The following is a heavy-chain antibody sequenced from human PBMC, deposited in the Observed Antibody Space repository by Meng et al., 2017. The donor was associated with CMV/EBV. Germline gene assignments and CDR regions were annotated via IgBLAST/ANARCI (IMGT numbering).Heavy chain of an antibody. V-gene: IGHV1-18*01. D-gene: IGHD2-15*01. CDR2: ISAYNGNT. J-gene: IGHJ4*02. CDR3: ARMEVGGGSCYSDY. CDR1: GYTFTSYG. Sequence: HGQQGHSGREENKPGASVKVYCKASGYTFTSYGISWVRQAPGQGLEWMGWISAYNGNTNYAQKLQGRVTMTTDTSTSTAYMELRSLRSDDTAVYYCARMEVGGGSCYSDYWGQGTLVTVSS.